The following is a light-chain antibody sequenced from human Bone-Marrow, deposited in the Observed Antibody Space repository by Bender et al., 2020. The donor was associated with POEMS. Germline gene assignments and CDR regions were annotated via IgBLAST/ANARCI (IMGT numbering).Light chain of an antibody. V-gene: IGLV1-44*01. J-gene: IGLJ3*02. CDR1: SSKFGSYP. Sequence: QSVLTQPPSASGTPGQRVTISCSGSSSKFGSYPVNWYQQLPGAAPKLVIFNNSQRPSGVPDRFSGSNSGTSASVAIDGLLTEVMAVIYCATWDDSLNSWVFGGGTKLTVL. CDR3: ATWDDSLNSWV. CDR2: NNS.